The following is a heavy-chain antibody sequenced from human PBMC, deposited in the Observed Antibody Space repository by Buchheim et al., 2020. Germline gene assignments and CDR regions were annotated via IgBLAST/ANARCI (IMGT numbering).Heavy chain of an antibody. V-gene: IGHV4-61*08. Sequence: QVQLQESGPGLVKPSQTLSLTCTVSGGSISSGGYYWSWIRQHPWKGLEWIGYIYYSGSTNYNPSLKSRATISVDTSKNQFSLKLSSVTAADTAVYYCARCRRDRITIFGVEPEYYYMDVWGKGTT. CDR1: GGSISSGGYY. D-gene: IGHD3-3*01. CDR2: IYYSGST. CDR3: ARCRRDRITIFGVEPEYYYMDV. J-gene: IGHJ6*03.